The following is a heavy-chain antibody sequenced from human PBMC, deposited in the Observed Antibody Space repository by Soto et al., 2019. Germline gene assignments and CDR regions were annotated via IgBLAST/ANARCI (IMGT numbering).Heavy chain of an antibody. Sequence: HPRGSLRVSCATSVFTFSIYAMHWVGQAPGRGLEWVAVISYDGSNKYYADSVKGRFTISRDNSKNTLYLQMNSLSAEDTAVYYCARDVGTVGATSNYYHYGMDVWGQGTTVTVSS. V-gene: IGHV3-30-3*01. CDR2: ISYDGSNK. D-gene: IGHD1-26*01. CDR1: VFTFSIYA. CDR3: ARDVGTVGATSNYYHYGMDV. J-gene: IGHJ6*02.